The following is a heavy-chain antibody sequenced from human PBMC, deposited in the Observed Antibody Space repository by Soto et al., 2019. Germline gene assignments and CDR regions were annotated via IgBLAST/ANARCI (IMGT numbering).Heavy chain of an antibody. CDR1: GGSISSGGYY. CDR2: IYYSGIT. CDR3: GAGGGESDAFDI. J-gene: IGHJ3*02. Sequence: QVQLQESGPGLVKPSQTLSLTCTVSGGSISSGGYYWSWIRQHPGKGLEWIGYIYYSGITYYNPSLKSRVTISGDTSKNQFSLKLSSVTAADTAVYYCGAGGGESDAFDIWGQGTMVTVSS. V-gene: IGHV4-31*03. D-gene: IGHD2-21*01.